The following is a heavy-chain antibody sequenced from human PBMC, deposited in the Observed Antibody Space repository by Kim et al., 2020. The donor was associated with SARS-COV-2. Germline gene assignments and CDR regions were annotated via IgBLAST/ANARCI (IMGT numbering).Heavy chain of an antibody. V-gene: IGHV3-33*01. J-gene: IGHJ3*02. Sequence: GGSLRLSCAASGFTFSSYGMHWVRQAPGKGLEWVAVIWYDGSNKYYADSVKGRFTISRDNSKNTLYLQMNSLRAEDTAVYYCARDKYDYVWGSYPYAFDIWGQGTMVTVSS. CDR2: IWYDGSNK. CDR3: ARDKYDYVWGSYPYAFDI. D-gene: IGHD3-16*02. CDR1: GFTFSSYG.